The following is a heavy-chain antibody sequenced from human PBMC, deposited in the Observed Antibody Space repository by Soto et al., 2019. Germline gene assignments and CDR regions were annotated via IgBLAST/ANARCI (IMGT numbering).Heavy chain of an antibody. CDR1: NYPFIKYD. CDR3: ARGRGIVIQAASPEAFDL. Sequence: XSVKVSCNASNYPFIKYDINWVRRAPGQGLEWMGWISAYSGYTHSAPQFQGRLTLTTDTSTSTAYVELTSLRSDDAAVYYCARGRGIVIQAASPEAFDLWGQGTLVTVSS. D-gene: IGHD2-2*01. CDR2: ISAYSGYT. J-gene: IGHJ3*01. V-gene: IGHV1-18*01.